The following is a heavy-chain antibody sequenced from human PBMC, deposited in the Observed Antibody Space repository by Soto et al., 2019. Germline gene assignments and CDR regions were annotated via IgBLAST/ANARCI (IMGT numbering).Heavy chain of an antibody. CDR1: GFTFSGYE. Sequence: EVQLVESGGGLVQPGGSLTLSCAASGFTFSGYEMNWVRQAPGKGLEWVSYISSSGSAIYYAKSVQGRFTISRDNDKNSLFLQMNSLTAEDTAVYYCATDPPYNQVQENLGYWGQGTLVTVSS. CDR3: ATDPPYNQVQENLGY. CDR2: ISSSGSAI. D-gene: IGHD1-1*01. V-gene: IGHV3-48*03. J-gene: IGHJ4*02.